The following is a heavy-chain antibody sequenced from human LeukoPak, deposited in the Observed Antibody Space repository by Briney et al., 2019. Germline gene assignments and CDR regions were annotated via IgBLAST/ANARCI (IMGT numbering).Heavy chain of an antibody. D-gene: IGHD1-26*01. CDR1: GYTFTSYD. J-gene: IGHJ1*01. V-gene: IGHV1-8*01. CDR3: ARGPSGSYASVGLEVPDAEYFQH. CDR2: MNPNSGNT. Sequence: GASVKVSCKASGYTFTSYDINWVRQATGQGLEWMGWMNPNSGNTGYAQKFQGRVTMTRNTSISTAYMELSSLRSEDTAVYYCARGPSGSYASVGLEVPDAEYFQHWGQGTLVTVSS.